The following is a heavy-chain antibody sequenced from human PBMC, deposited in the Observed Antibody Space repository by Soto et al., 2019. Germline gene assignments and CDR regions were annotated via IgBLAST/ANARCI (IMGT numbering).Heavy chain of an antibody. D-gene: IGHD3-10*01. Sequence: EVQLVESGGGLDQPGGSLRLSCAASGFTFTSNWMHWVRQAPGKGLVWVSRINSDGTTTTYADSVKGRFTISRDNAKNTLYLQVNSLGDEDTAVYYCTRGGATGAGIYHFENWGQGTLVTVSS. CDR3: TRGGATGAGIYHFEN. V-gene: IGHV3-74*01. CDR2: INSDGTTT. J-gene: IGHJ4*02. CDR1: GFTFTSNW.